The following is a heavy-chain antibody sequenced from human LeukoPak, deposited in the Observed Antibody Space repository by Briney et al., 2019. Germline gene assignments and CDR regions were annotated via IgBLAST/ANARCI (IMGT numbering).Heavy chain of an antibody. J-gene: IGHJ4*02. CDR1: GVSMISYC. V-gene: IGHV4-59*01. CDR2: IYYSGST. CDR3: ARSLGRSRDGYNPLGY. D-gene: IGHD5-24*01. Sequence: SATLSLTWSVSGVSMISYCWGSIRQPPGKGLEWVGFIYYSGSTNYNPSPKSRVTISVDTSKNQFSLKLSSVTAADTAVYSCARSLGRSRDGYNPLGYWGQGTLVTVSS.